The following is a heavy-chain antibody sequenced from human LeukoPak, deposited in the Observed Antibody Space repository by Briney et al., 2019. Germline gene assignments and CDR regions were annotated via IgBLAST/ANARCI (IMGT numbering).Heavy chain of an antibody. CDR3: ARGEAQLWFSYYYYMDV. CDR1: GGTFSSYA. D-gene: IGHD5-18*01. J-gene: IGHJ6*03. CDR2: IIPIFGTA. Sequence: SVKASCKASGGTFSSYAISWVRQAPGQGLEWMGGIIPIFGTANYAQKFQGRVTITADKSTSTAYMELSSLRSEDTAVYYCARGEAQLWFSYYYYMDVWGKGTTVTVSS. V-gene: IGHV1-69*06.